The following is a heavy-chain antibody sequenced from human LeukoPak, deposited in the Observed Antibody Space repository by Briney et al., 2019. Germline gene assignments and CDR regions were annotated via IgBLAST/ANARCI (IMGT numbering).Heavy chain of an antibody. D-gene: IGHD6-6*01. J-gene: IGHJ4*02. CDR2: IYHSGST. CDR1: GYSISSGYY. V-gene: IGHV4-38-2*01. Sequence: SETLSLTCAVSGYSISSGYYWGWIRQPPGKGLEWIGSIYHSGSTYYNPSLKSRVTISVDTSKNQFSLKLSSVTAADTAVYYSARQPYSSSSGYFDYWGQGTLVTVSS. CDR3: ARQPYSSSSGYFDY.